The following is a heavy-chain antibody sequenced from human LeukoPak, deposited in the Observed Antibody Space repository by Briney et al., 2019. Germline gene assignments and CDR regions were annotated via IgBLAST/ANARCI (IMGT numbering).Heavy chain of an antibody. Sequence: GGSLRVSCVPSGFTFISYMMHWVRQAPGKGRVRVSRINSDGSSTSYADSVKGRFTISSDNAKNTLYLQMNSLRAEDTAVYYCARDYPSGSYLLDYWGQEPWSPSPQ. D-gene: IGHD1-26*01. J-gene: IGHJ4*01. CDR3: ARDYPSGSYLLDY. V-gene: IGHV3-74*01. CDR1: GFTFISYM. CDR2: INSDGSST.